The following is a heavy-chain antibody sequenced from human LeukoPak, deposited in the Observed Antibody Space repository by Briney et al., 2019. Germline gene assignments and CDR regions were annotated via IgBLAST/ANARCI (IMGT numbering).Heavy chain of an antibody. CDR3: ATVDTIFGVVIR. D-gene: IGHD3-3*01. CDR1: GYTFTTYA. J-gene: IGHJ4*02. V-gene: IGHV1-3*01. Sequence: ASVKVSCKASGYTFTTYAMQWVRQAPGQRLEWMGWINGGNGNTKHSQKFQGRVTITRDTSASTAYMELSSLRSEDTAVYYCATVDTIFGVVIRWGQGTLVTVSS. CDR2: INGGNGNT.